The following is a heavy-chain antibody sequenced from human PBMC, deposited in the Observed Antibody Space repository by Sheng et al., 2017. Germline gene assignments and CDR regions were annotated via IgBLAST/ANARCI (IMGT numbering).Heavy chain of an antibody. D-gene: IGHD1-20*01. CDR1: GGTFSSYA. Sequence: QVQLVQSGAEVKKPGSSVKVSCKASGGTFSSYAISWVRQAPGQGLEWMGGIIPILGIANYAQKFQGRVTITADKSTSTAYMELSSLRSEDTAVYYCARSPPLTGTTSGYYYMDVWGKGTTVTVSS. J-gene: IGHJ6*03. CDR3: ARSPPLTGTTSGYYYMDV. V-gene: IGHV1-69*04. CDR2: IIPILGIA.